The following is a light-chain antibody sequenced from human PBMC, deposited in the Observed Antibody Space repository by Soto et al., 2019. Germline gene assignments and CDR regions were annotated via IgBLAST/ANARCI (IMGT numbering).Light chain of an antibody. CDR3: AAWDDSLNGYVV. CDR2: SHN. Sequence: QSVLTQPPSASGTPGQRVTISCSGSSSNIGSNTVNWYQQPPGTAPKLLIYSHNQRPSGVPDRFSGSKSGTSASLAISGLQSEDEADYYCAAWDDSLNGYVVFGGGTKLTVL. J-gene: IGLJ2*01. CDR1: SSNIGSNT. V-gene: IGLV1-44*01.